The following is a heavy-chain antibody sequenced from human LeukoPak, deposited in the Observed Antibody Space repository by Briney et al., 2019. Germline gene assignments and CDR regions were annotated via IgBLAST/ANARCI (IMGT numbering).Heavy chain of an antibody. J-gene: IGHJ4*02. Sequence: GGSLRLSCAASGFTFNDAWINWVRQAPGKGLAWVGRIKRKTDGGTTDYAAPVKGRFTISRDDPKNTLYLQINSLKTEDTAVYYCTTGGGDFDYWGQGTLVTVSS. CDR2: IKRKTDGGTT. CDR3: TTGGGDFDY. V-gene: IGHV3-15*07. D-gene: IGHD4-17*01. CDR1: GFTFNDAW.